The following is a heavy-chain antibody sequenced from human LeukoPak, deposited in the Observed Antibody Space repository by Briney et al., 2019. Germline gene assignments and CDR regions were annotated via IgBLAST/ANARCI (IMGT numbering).Heavy chain of an antibody. J-gene: IGHJ4*01. CDR3: VGRAYSSVWYYFDY. Sequence: GGSLRLSCSASGFTFRSYAIYWVRQAPGKGLEYVSAISPNGDGTYYADSVKDRFTISRDNSKNTLHLQMSSLRPDDTAMYYCVGRAYSSVWYYFDYWGQGTLVTVSS. D-gene: IGHD6-19*01. CDR1: GFTFRSYA. CDR2: ISPNGDGT. V-gene: IGHV3-64D*09.